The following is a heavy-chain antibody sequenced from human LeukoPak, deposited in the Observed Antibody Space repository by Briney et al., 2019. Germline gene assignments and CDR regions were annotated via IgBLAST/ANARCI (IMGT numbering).Heavy chain of an antibody. CDR3: ARGNNLLDP. V-gene: IGHV4-59*01. CDR2: IYYSGST. Sequence: SETLSLTCTVSGGSISTYYWSWIRQPPGKGLEWIGYIYYSGSTNYNPSLKNRVTPSIDTSKNQFSLKLSSVTAADTAVYYCARGNNLLDPWGQGTLVTVSS. J-gene: IGHJ5*02. CDR1: GGSISTYY. D-gene: IGHD1/OR15-1a*01.